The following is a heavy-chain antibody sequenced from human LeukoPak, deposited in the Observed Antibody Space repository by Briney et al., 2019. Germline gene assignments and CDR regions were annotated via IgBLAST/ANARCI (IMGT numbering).Heavy chain of an antibody. J-gene: IGHJ3*02. CDR3: ARYSSGWFGAFDI. D-gene: IGHD6-19*01. CDR2: IHDNGRT. V-gene: IGHV4-59*08. CDR1: GGPISGYF. Sequence: SETLSLTCTVSGGPISGYFWSWIRQPPGKGLEWIGYIHDNGRTTYNPSLRSRVTISIDTSKNQFSLKLSSVTAADTAVYYCARYSSGWFGAFDIWGQGTMVTVSS.